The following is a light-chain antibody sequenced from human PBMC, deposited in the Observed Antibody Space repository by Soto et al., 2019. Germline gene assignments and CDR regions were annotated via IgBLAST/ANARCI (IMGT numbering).Light chain of an antibody. CDR2: KAS. V-gene: IGKV1-5*03. J-gene: IGKJ1*01. CDR3: KQYNSYWT. CDR1: QSIRTW. Sequence: DIQMTQSPSSLAASVGGRVTITFRASQSIRTWLAWYQQKPGSAPKLLIYKASTLDSGVPSRFSGNGSGTDFALTINNVQPEDCATYYCKQYNSYWTCGLGTKVDI.